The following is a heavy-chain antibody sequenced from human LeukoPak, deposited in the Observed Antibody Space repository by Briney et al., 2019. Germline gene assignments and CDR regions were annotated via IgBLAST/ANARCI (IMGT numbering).Heavy chain of an antibody. J-gene: IGHJ5*02. CDR1: GYTLTELS. CDR3: IRIAAGPDPYYL. V-gene: IGHV1-24*01. Sequence: ASVKVSCKVSGYTLTELSMHWVRQAPGKGLEWMGGFDLVDGETIYAPKFQGRVAMTEYASTDTAYLELSNLRSEEPAVYYCIRIAAGPDPYYLWGQGTLVTVSS. D-gene: IGHD6-25*01. CDR2: FDLVDGET.